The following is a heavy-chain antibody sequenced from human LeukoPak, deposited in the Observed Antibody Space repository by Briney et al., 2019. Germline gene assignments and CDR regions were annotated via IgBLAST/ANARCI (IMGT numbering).Heavy chain of an antibody. V-gene: IGHV3-53*01. D-gene: IGHD3-3*02. CDR1: GFSVSTNY. CDR2: LYSGSST. Sequence: PGGSLRLSCAASGFSVSTNYMNWVRQAPGKGLEWVSILYSGSSTYYADSVESRFIVSRDSSENTLSLQMNDLRAEDTAVYYCARVGDHFHWYLDLWGRGTLVTVSS. CDR3: ARVGDHFHWYLDL. J-gene: IGHJ2*01.